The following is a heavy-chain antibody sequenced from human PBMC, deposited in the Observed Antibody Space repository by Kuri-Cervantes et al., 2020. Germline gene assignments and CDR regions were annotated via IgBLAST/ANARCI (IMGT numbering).Heavy chain of an antibody. D-gene: IGHD6-19*01. Sequence: GESLKISCAASGFTFDDYGMSWVRQAPGKGLEWVSGINWNGGSTGYADSVKGRFTISRDNAKNSLYLQMNSLRAEDTALYYCAKDMGSSGWYGRFDAFDIWGQGTMVTVSS. CDR2: INWNGGST. V-gene: IGHV3-20*04. J-gene: IGHJ3*02. CDR1: GFTFDDYG. CDR3: AKDMGSSGWYGRFDAFDI.